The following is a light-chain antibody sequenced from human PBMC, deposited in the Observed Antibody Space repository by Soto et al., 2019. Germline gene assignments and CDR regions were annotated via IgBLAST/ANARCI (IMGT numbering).Light chain of an antibody. Sequence: QSVRTQSPSASGTPWQRVTISCSGTSSNIGTNYVYWYQQLPGTDPKVLIYSNDKRPSGVPDRFSGSKSGTSAYLAISGLRSEDEADYYCAAWDSSLSGPLFGGGPKLTV. CDR3: AAWDSSLSGPL. CDR2: SND. V-gene: IGLV1-47*01. CDR1: SSNIGTNY. J-gene: IGLJ2*01.